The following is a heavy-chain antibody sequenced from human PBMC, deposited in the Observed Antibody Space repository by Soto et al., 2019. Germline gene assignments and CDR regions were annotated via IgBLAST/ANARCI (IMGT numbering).Heavy chain of an antibody. D-gene: IGHD2-21*02. J-gene: IGHJ6*02. Sequence: PSETLSLTCTVSGGSISSGGYYWTWFRQHPEKGLEWMGYIYYSGNTYYNPSLKSRVTISVDTSKNQFSLRLSSVTAADTAAYYCARGSCLKGGDCYGHDHYSYYGMDVWGQGTTVTVSS. CDR3: ARGSCLKGGDCYGHDHYSYYGMDV. CDR1: GGSISSGGYY. V-gene: IGHV4-31*03. CDR2: IYYSGNT.